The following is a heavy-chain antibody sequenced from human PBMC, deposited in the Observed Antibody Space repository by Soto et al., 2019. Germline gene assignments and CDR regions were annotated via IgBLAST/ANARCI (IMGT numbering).Heavy chain of an antibody. V-gene: IGHV3-23*01. Sequence: EEQLLESGGGLVQPGGSLSLSCAASGFSFSSYGMSWVRQAPGKGLEWVSGISGGGDSTYYADSVKGRFTISRDKSKNTLYLQMNSLRAEDTAVYYCARGQDDYGDSDVWFDPWGQGTLVSVSS. CDR1: GFSFSSYG. CDR3: ARGQDDYGDSDVWFDP. D-gene: IGHD4-17*01. J-gene: IGHJ5*02. CDR2: ISGGGDST.